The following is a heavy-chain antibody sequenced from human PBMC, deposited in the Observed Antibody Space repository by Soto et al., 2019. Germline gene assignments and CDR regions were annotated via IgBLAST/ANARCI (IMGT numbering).Heavy chain of an antibody. V-gene: IGHV4-31*03. CDR2: STYTGVT. Sequence: SETLSLTCTVSGGSLREFGHFWTWIRQRPGRGLEWIGYSTYTGVTYYSPSLQSRISISVDTSKNQFSLTLNSVTAADTAVYYCATDSGGPPLNRFDSWGQGTLVTVSS. J-gene: IGHJ5*01. CDR1: GGSLREFGHF. D-gene: IGHD3-16*01. CDR3: ATDSGGPPLNRFDS.